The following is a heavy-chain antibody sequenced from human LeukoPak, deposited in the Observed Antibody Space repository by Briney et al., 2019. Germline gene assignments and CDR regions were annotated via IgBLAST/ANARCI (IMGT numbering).Heavy chain of an antibody. V-gene: IGHV3-48*03. CDR2: ISTSGNDI. J-gene: IGHJ4*02. D-gene: IGHD3-10*01. CDR1: GFIFSNYE. CDR3: ARGAQGVLDY. Sequence: PGGSLRLSCAASGFIFSNYEINWVRQAPGEGLEWVSYISTSGNDIYYADSVKGRFTISRDNAKNSLYLQLNSLRADDTAVYYCARGAQGVLDYWGQGTLVTVSS.